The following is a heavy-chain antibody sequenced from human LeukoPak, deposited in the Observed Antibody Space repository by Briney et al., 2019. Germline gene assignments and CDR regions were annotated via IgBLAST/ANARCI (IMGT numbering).Heavy chain of an antibody. D-gene: IGHD3-3*01. V-gene: IGHV4-39*07. J-gene: IGHJ2*01. CDR1: GGSISSSSYY. CDR3: ARGLYDFWSGYYPNWYFDL. Sequence: PSETLSLTCTVSGGSISSSSYYWGWIRQPPGKGLEWIGSIYYSGSTYYNPSLKSRVTISLDTSKNQFSLKLSSVTAADTAVYYCARGLYDFWSGYYPNWYFDLWGRGTLVTVSS. CDR2: IYYSGST.